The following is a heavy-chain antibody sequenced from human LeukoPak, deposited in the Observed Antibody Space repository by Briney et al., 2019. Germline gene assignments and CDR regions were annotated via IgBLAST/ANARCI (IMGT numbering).Heavy chain of an antibody. J-gene: IGHJ6*03. V-gene: IGHV4-59*01. D-gene: IGHD3-16*01. CDR3: ARGPYSYYMDV. CDR1: GGSINSYY. CDR2: IYYSGST. Sequence: SETLSLTCTVSGGSINSYYWSWIRQPPGKGLVWIGYIYYSGSTNYNPSLKSRVTISVDTSKNQFSLKLNSVTAADTAVYYCARGPYSYYMDVWGKGTTVTVSS.